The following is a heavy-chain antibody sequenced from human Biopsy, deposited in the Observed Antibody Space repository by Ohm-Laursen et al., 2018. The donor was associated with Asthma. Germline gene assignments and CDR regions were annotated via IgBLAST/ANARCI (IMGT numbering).Heavy chain of an antibody. D-gene: IGHD3-10*01. V-gene: IGHV1-69*13. Sequence: ASVKVSCKASGYTFIGCHIHWMRQAPGQGLEWVGETVPFFGTTNYGHKFKGRVTITADESSSTAYMELSSLRSEDTAVYYCASETGHSYGSGSEYYFDYWGLGTLATVSS. CDR3: ASETGHSYGSGSEYYFDY. J-gene: IGHJ4*02. CDR2: TVPFFGTT. CDR1: GYTFIGCH.